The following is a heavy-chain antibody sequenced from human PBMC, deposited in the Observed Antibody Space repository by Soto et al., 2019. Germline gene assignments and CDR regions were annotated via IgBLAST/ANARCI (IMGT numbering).Heavy chain of an antibody. Sequence: GASVKVSCKASGYTFTSYGISWVRQAPGQGLEWMGWISAYNGNTNYAQKLQGRDTMTTDTSTSTAYMELRSLRSDDTAVYYCARDRGILTGYSYYYYYGMDVWGQGTTVTVSS. CDR3: ARDRGILTGYSYYYYYGMDV. CDR2: ISAYNGNT. D-gene: IGHD3-9*01. J-gene: IGHJ6*02. V-gene: IGHV1-18*01. CDR1: GYTFTSYG.